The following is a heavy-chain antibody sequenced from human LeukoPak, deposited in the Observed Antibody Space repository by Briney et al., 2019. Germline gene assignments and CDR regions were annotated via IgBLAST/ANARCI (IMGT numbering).Heavy chain of an antibody. D-gene: IGHD2-15*01. CDR2: ISSSGSTI. J-gene: IGHJ4*02. Sequence: GSLRLSRAASGFTFSDYYMSWIRQAPGKGLEWVSYISSSGSTIYYADSVKGRFTISRDNAKNSLYLQMNSLRAEDTAVYYCARDQSEVVVAATWSDYWGQGTLVTVSS. V-gene: IGHV3-11*01. CDR1: GFTFSDYY. CDR3: ARDQSEVVVAATWSDY.